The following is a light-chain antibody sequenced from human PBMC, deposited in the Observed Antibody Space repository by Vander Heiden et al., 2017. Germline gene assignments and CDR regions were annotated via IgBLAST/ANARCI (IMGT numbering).Light chain of an antibody. CDR3: QQRTNGPPKVT. J-gene: IGKJ4*01. CDR2: DAS. CDR1: QSVSNY. V-gene: IGKV3-11*01. Sequence: EIVLTQSPATLSLSPGERATLSCRASQSVSNYLAWYQHKPGQAPRLLIYDASNRAAGIQARFSGSGYGTDFTLTISSLEPEDFAVYYCQQRTNGPPKVTFGGGTKVDIK.